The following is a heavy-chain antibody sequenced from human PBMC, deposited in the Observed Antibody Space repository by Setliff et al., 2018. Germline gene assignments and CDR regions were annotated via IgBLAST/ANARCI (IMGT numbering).Heavy chain of an antibody. D-gene: IGHD4-17*01. CDR3: ARSMGDYGDYIEDAFDI. J-gene: IGHJ3*02. V-gene: IGHV4-31*03. CDR1: GDSLSSSSYY. CDR2: IYNSGNT. Sequence: TLSLTCSVSGDSLSSSSYYWGWIRQPPGKGLEWIGNIYNSGNTHYNPSLKSRVTISVDTSKNQLSLKLSSVTAADTAVYYCARSMGDYGDYIEDAFDIWGQGAMVTVSS.